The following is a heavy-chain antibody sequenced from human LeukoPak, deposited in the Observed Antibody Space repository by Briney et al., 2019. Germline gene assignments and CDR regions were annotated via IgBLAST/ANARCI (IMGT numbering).Heavy chain of an antibody. V-gene: IGHV4-61*02. CDR1: GASISGGSYY. CDR2: IYTTGST. J-gene: IGHJ3*02. CDR3: ARSPGGSGTRAFDI. D-gene: IGHD3-10*01. Sequence: SETLSLTCTVSGASISGGSYYWSWIRQPAGKGLEWIGRIYTTGSTNYNPSLKSRVTISVDTSKNQFSLELSSVTAADTAVYYCARSPGGSGTRAFDIWGQGTMVTVSS.